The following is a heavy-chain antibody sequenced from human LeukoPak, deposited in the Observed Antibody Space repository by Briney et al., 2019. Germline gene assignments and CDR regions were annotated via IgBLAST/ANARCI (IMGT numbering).Heavy chain of an antibody. CDR3: GRDLGQYYDTSDNWFDP. Sequence: PGGSLRLSCAASGFTFSSYSMNWVRQAPGKGLEWVSSISSSSSYIYYADSVKGRFTISRDNAKDTLNLQMNSLRAEDTAVYYCGRDLGQYYDTSDNWFDPWGQGTLVTVSS. CDR1: GFTFSSYS. CDR2: ISSSSSYI. D-gene: IGHD3-22*01. J-gene: IGHJ5*02. V-gene: IGHV3-21*01.